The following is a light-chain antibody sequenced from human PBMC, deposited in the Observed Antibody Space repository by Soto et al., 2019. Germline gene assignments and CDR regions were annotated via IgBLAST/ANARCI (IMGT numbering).Light chain of an antibody. Sequence: QSVLTQPPSASGSPGQSVNISCTGTSSDVGGYNHVSWYQQNPGKAPKLMIYDVSKRPSGVPDRFSGSKSGNTASLTISGLQAEDEADYYCASYAGSNNSVFGTGTKLTVL. CDR1: SSDVGGYNH. J-gene: IGLJ1*01. CDR2: DVS. V-gene: IGLV2-8*01. CDR3: ASYAGSNNSV.